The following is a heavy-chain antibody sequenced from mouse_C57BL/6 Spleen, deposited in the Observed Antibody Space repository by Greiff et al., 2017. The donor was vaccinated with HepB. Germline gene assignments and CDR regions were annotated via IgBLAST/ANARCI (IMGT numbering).Heavy chain of an antibody. Sequence: VKLQESGPELVKPGASVKISCKASGYAFSSSWMNWVKQRPGKGLEWIGRIYPGDGDTNYNGKFKGKATLTADKSSSTAYMQLSSLTSEDSAVYFCAIRDYGSSNGGAMDYWGQGTSVTVSS. D-gene: IGHD1-1*01. V-gene: IGHV1-82*01. CDR2: IYPGDGDT. CDR3: AIRDYGSSNGGAMDY. CDR1: GYAFSSSW. J-gene: IGHJ4*01.